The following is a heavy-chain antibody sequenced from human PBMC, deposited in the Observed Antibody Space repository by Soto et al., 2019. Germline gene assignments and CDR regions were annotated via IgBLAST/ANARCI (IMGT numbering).Heavy chain of an antibody. J-gene: IGHJ4*02. D-gene: IGHD5-18*01. CDR1: WDSVSSNSAA. V-gene: IGHV6-1*01. Sequence: PSQTLSLTCAISWDSVSSNSAAWNWIRQSPSRGLEWLGRTYYRSKWYNDYAVSVKSRITINPDTSKNQFSLHLHSGTPEDTAVYYCARELVDTAMIDYWGQGTLVTVSS. CDR3: ARELVDTAMIDY. CDR2: TYYRSKWYN.